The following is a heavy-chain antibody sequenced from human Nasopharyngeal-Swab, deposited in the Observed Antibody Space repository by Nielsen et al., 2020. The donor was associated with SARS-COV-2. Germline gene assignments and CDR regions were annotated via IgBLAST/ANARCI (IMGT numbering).Heavy chain of an antibody. V-gene: IGHV3-21*05. CDR1: GFTFSSYS. J-gene: IGHJ6*03. CDR3: ARNPRIAVAGRGTDDYYYMDV. D-gene: IGHD6-19*01. CDR2: ISSSSSYT. Sequence: GESLKISCAASGFTFSSYSMSWIRQAPGKGLEWVSYISSSSSYTNYADSVKGRFTISRDNAKNSLYLQMNSLRAEDTAVYYCARNPRIAVAGRGTDDYYYMDVWGKGTTVTVSS.